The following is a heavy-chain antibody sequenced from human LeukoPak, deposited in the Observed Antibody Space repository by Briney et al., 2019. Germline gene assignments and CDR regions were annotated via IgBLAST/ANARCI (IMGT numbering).Heavy chain of an antibody. V-gene: IGHV1-18*01. CDR3: ARDYLRGRDFDY. D-gene: IGHD3-16*01. Sequence: ASVKVSCKASGYTFTSYGISWVRQAPRQGLEWMGWISAYNGNTNYAQRLQGRVTMTTDTSTSTAYMELRSLRSDDTAVYYCARDYLRGRDFDYWGQGTLVTVSS. CDR2: ISAYNGNT. J-gene: IGHJ4*02. CDR1: GYTFTSYG.